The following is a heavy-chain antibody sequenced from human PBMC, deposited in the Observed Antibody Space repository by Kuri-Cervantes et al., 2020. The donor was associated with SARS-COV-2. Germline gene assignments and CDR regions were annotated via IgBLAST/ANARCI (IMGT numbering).Heavy chain of an antibody. CDR2: ISYDGNDK. J-gene: IGHJ4*02. D-gene: IGHD3-3*01. CDR1: IFTFSSYA. V-gene: IGHV3-30*04. Sequence: GGSLRLSCAGSIFTFSSYAMHWVRQAPGEWLEWVAVISYDGNDKYYADSAKGRFTISRDNAKNLLFLQMSSLRDGDTAVYYCTSGGDYVDHWGQGALVTVSS. CDR3: TSGGDYVDH.